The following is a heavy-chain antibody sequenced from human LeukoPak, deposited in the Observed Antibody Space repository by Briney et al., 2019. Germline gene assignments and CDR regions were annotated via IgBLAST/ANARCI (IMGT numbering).Heavy chain of an antibody. Sequence: GGSLRLSCTGSGFTFIEYGINWVRQAPGKGLEWVAFIRWDGKYTYYGDSVKGRFTISRDNSKNTLYLQMNSLRAEDTAVYYCAELGITMIGGVWGKGTTVTISS. D-gene: IGHD3-10*02. V-gene: IGHV3-30*02. J-gene: IGHJ6*04. CDR3: AELGITMIGGV. CDR2: IRWDGKYT. CDR1: GFTFIEYG.